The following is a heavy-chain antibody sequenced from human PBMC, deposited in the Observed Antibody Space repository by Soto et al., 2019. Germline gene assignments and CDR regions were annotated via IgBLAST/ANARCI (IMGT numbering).Heavy chain of an antibody. V-gene: IGHV3-23*01. D-gene: IGHD1-1*01. CDR1: GFSLGPYG. CDR2: FGGGSGAI. Sequence: PGGSLRLYCAVSGFSLGPYGVTWVRQTPEKGLGWVTGFGGGSGAIFYADSVRGRVTIARDSSTAYLQMNNLRPEDTAVYFCAGWNGFGDSWGQGSLVTVSS. J-gene: IGHJ4*02. CDR3: AGWNGFGDS.